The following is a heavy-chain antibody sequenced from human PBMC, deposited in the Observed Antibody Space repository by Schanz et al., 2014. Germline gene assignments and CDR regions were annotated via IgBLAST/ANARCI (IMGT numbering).Heavy chain of an antibody. CDR1: GFTFRTYL. CDR3: ARCGERTGMLKPGLDN. D-gene: IGHD3-10*01. V-gene: IGHV3-48*02. Sequence: VQLVESGGGLVQPGGSLRLSCAASGFTFRTYLMNWVRQASGKGLGWVSFISSSSSTIYYADSVKGRFTMSRDKATTXXXMQLNSLRDEDXXXXXXARCGERTGMLKPGLDNWGQGALVTVSS. J-gene: IGHJ4*02. CDR2: ISSSSSTI.